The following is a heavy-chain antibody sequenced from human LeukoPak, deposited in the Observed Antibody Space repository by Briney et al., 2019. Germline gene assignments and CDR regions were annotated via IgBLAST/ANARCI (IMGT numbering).Heavy chain of an antibody. CDR3: ATGINSGSYYYFDY. CDR1: GYTFTNYG. D-gene: IGHD1-26*01. CDR2: ISAYNGNT. V-gene: IGHV1-18*01. Sequence: ASVKVSCKASGYTFTNYGISWVRQAPGQGLEWMGWISAYNGNTNYAQKLQGRVTMTTDTSTSTAYMELRSLRSDDTALYYCATGINSGSYYYFDYWGQGTLVTVSS. J-gene: IGHJ4*02.